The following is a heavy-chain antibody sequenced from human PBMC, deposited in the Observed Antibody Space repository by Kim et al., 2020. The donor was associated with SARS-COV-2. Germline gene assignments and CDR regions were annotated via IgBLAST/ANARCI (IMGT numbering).Heavy chain of an antibody. V-gene: IGHV1-69*13. CDR2: IIPIFGTA. D-gene: IGHD6-19*01. Sequence: SVKVSCKASGGTFSSYAISWVRQAPGQGLEWMGGIIPIFGTANYAQKFQGRVTITADESTSTAYMELSSLRSEDTAVYYCARDIAVAGTAYFDLWGRGTLVTVSS. J-gene: IGHJ2*01. CDR1: GGTFSSYA. CDR3: ARDIAVAGTAYFDL.